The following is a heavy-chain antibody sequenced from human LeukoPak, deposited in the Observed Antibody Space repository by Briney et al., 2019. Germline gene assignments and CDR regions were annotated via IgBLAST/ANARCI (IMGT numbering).Heavy chain of an antibody. Sequence: SVMVSCKASGGTFSTLDISWVRQAPGHGLEWMGGIIPLFGPANYAQKFQDRVTIIADESTTTAYMELSSLRSEDTAVYYCARLGSGYDPGDFWGQGTLVTVST. D-gene: IGHD5-12*01. CDR1: GGTFSTLD. CDR3: ARLGSGYDPGDF. CDR2: IIPLFGPA. J-gene: IGHJ4*02. V-gene: IGHV1-69*13.